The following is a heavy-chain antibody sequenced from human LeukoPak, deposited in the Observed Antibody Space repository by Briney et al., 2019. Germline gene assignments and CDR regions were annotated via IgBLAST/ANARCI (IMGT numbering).Heavy chain of an antibody. CDR2: ISGSGGST. D-gene: IGHD3-22*01. CDR3: AKDQEPHYYDSSGYYFVANY. CDR1: GFTFSSYA. V-gene: IGHV3-23*01. J-gene: IGHJ4*02. Sequence: GGSLRLSCAASGFTFSSYAMSWVRQAPGKGLEWVSAISGSGGSTYYADSVKGRFTISRDNSKNTLYLQMNSLRAEDTAVYYCAKDQEPHYYDSSGYYFVANYWGQGTLVTVSS.